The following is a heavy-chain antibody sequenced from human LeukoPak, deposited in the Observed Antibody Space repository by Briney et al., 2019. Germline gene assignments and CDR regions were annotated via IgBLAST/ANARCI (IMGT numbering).Heavy chain of an antibody. CDR2: ISGSGGST. V-gene: IGHV3-23*01. CDR1: GFTFSSYA. Sequence: GGSLRLSCAASGFTFSSYAMSWVRQAPGKGLEWVSAISGSGGSTYYADSVKGRFTISRDNPKNTLYLQMNSLRAEDTAVYYCATVLRYFDWSTFSTFVFDYWGQGTLVTVSS. J-gene: IGHJ4*02. D-gene: IGHD3-9*01. CDR3: ATVLRYFDWSTFSTFVFDY.